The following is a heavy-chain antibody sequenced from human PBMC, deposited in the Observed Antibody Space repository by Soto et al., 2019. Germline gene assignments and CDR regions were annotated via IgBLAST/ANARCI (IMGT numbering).Heavy chain of an antibody. CDR2: IDGDDDK. CDR1: VFSLSTSGMC. D-gene: IGHD3-10*01. Sequence: SGPPLVHPTHTRTLTCTFSVFSLSTSGMCVSWIRQPPGKALEWLALIDGDDDKYYSTPLKTRLTISKDTSKNQVVLTMTNMDPVDTATYYCAREIGSGSYYRGYYYYGMDVWGQGTTVTVSS. J-gene: IGHJ6*02. V-gene: IGHV2-70*01. CDR3: AREIGSGSYYRGYYYYGMDV.